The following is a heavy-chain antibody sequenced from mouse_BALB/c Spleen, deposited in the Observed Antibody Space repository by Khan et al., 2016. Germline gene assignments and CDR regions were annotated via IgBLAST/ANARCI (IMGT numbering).Heavy chain of an antibody. V-gene: IGHV1-74*01. CDR2: IHPSDSET. D-gene: IGHD2-4*01. CDR3: ARYVMITTPYYAMDY. Sequence: QVQLKQSGAELVRPGASVKLSCKASGYSFTTYWMNWVKQRPGQSLEWIGMIHPSDSETRLNQKLKDKATLTVDKSYSTAYMQHSSPTSEVSAVYYCARYVMITTPYYAMDYWGQGTSVTVSS. CDR1: GYSFTTYW. J-gene: IGHJ4*01.